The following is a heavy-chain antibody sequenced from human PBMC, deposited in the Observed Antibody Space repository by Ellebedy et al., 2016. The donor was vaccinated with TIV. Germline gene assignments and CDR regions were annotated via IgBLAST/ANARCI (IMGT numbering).Heavy chain of an antibody. D-gene: IGHD1-26*01. CDR2: INQDGSDT. CDR1: GFTFSSYW. V-gene: IGHV3-7*01. CDR3: TRDLTGTYYGRFDS. J-gene: IGHJ4*02. Sequence: GGSLRLSCAASGFTFSSYWMSWVRQAPGKGLEWVAKINQDGSDTNYADSVKGRFTISRDNAKNTLYLQMNSLRAEDTAVYYCTRDLTGTYYGRFDSWGQGILVTVSS.